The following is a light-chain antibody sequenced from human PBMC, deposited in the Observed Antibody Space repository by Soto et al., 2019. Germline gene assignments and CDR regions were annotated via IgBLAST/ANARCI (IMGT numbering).Light chain of an antibody. J-gene: IGKJ4*01. CDR2: GAS. CDR3: QQRSDWPST. V-gene: IGKV3-11*01. Sequence: EIVLTQSPGTLSVSPGERATLSCRASQSVSSKLAWYQQKPGQAPRLLFYGASNRATGIPARFSGSGSGTDFTLTISSLEPEDFAVYYCQQRSDWPSTFGGGTKVEIK. CDR1: QSVSSK.